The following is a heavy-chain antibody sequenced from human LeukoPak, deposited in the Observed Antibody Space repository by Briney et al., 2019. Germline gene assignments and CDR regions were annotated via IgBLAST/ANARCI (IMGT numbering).Heavy chain of an antibody. V-gene: IGHV3-48*02. CDR3: ARDRDWAFDY. CDR1: GFTFSAYS. CDR2: IRSSDNTI. D-gene: IGHD2-21*02. Sequence: GGSLRLSCAASGFTFSAYSMNWVRQPPGKGLEWISYIRSSDNTIFYADSVKGRFTISTDNAKNSLFLQMNSLRDEDTAVYYCARDRDWAFDYWGQGTLVTVSS. J-gene: IGHJ4*02.